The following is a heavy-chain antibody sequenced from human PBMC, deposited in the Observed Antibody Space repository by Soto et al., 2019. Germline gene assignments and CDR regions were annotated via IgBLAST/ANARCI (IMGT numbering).Heavy chain of an antibody. Sequence: GESLKISCQVSGYTFTIYWIGWVRQMPGKGLEWMGIIYPSDSDTRCSPSFQGQVTISADQSINTAYLQWDSLKASDTAIYYCARASPEGFVVVPAPMSVWFDPWGQGTLVTVSS. J-gene: IGHJ5*02. D-gene: IGHD2-2*01. V-gene: IGHV5-51*01. CDR1: GYTFTIYW. CDR3: ARASPEGFVVVPAPMSVWFDP. CDR2: IYPSDSDT.